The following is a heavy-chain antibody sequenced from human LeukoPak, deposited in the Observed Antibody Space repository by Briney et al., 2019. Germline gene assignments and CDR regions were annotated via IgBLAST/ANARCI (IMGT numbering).Heavy chain of an antibody. CDR2: ISYDGSNK. CDR1: GFTFSYYA. J-gene: IGHJ4*02. Sequence: GGSLRLSCAASGFTFSYYAMHWVRQTPGKGLEWVAVISYDGSNKYYADSVKGRFTISRDNSKNTLYLQMNSLRAEDTAVYYCARDNYGLDYWGQGTLVTVSS. D-gene: IGHD3-10*01. CDR3: ARDNYGLDY. V-gene: IGHV3-30*04.